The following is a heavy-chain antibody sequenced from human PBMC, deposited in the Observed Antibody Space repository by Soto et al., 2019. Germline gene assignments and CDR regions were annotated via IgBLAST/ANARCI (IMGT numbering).Heavy chain of an antibody. D-gene: IGHD4-17*01. CDR2: ISSSGSTI. V-gene: IGHV3-48*03. CDR3: AKLDYGDYYYYGMDV. Sequence: PGGSLRLSCAASGFTFSSYEMNWVRQAPGKGLEWVSYISSSGSTIYYADSVKGRFTISRDNAKNSLYLQMNSLRAEDTAVYYCAKLDYGDYYYYGMDVWGKGTTVPVS. J-gene: IGHJ6*04. CDR1: GFTFSSYE.